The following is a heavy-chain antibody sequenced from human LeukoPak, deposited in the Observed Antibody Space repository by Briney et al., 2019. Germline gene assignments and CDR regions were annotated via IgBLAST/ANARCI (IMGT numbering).Heavy chain of an antibody. CDR3: AISGSTGTISSIDY. J-gene: IGHJ4*02. V-gene: IGHV5-51*01. CDR1: GYSFPEYW. D-gene: IGHD1-7*01. Sequence: GESLKISCKASGYSFPEYWIGWVRQMPGKGLEWMGIIYPGDSDTRYSPSFQGQVTISADKSISTAYVQWSSLKASDTAIYYCAISGSTGTISSIDYWGQGTLVTVSS. CDR2: IYPGDSDT.